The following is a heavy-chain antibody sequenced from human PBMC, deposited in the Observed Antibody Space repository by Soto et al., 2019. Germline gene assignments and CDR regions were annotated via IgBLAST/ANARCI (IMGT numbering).Heavy chain of an antibody. CDR1: GFTFSSCG. CDR3: AKGLVVGATIGDY. V-gene: IGHV3-30*18. J-gene: IGHJ4*02. D-gene: IGHD2-15*01. Sequence: GGSLRLSCAASGFTFSSCGMHWVRQAPGQGLEWVTLVSADGANKFYADSVKGRFAVSRDNSKNTLYLQMNSLRPEDTAMYYCAKGLVVGATIGDYWGQGTLVTVSS. CDR2: VSADGANK.